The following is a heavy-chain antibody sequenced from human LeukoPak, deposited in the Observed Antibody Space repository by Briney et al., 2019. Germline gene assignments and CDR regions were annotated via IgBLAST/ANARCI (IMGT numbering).Heavy chain of an antibody. CDR2: IKSKTDGGTT. CDR1: GFTFSNAW. J-gene: IGHJ4*02. CDR3: TTALYYDSSGYYLFDY. D-gene: IGHD3-22*01. V-gene: IGHV3-15*01. Sequence: GGSLRLSCAASGFTFSNAWMSWVRQAPGKGLEWVGRIKSKTDGGTTDYAAPVKGRSTISRDDSKNTLYLQMNSLKTEDTAVYYCTTALYYDSSGYYLFDYWGQGTLVTVSP.